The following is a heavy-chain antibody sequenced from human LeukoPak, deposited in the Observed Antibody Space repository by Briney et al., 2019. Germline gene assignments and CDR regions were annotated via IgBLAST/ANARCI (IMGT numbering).Heavy chain of an antibody. CDR2: VDPEDGET. V-gene: IGHV1-69-2*01. Sequence: ASVKVSCKASGYTFTDYYMHWVQQAPGKGPEWMGRVDPEDGETIYAEKFQGRVTITADTSTDTAYMELSSLRSEDTAVYYCATFPFGVVIIDYWGQGTLVTVSS. CDR1: GYTFTDYY. CDR3: ATFPFGVVIIDY. D-gene: IGHD3-3*01. J-gene: IGHJ4*02.